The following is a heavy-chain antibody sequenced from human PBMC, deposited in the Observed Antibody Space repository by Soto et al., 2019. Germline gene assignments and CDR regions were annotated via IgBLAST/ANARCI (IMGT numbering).Heavy chain of an antibody. J-gene: IGHJ4*02. Sequence: ASVKVSCKASGYTFTTYYMHWVRQAPGQGLEWMGMINPSGASTTYAQKFQGRVTMTRDTSTSTVYMELSSLRSEDTAVYYCSREAPSPGYNYDSSGYADYWGQGTLVTSPQ. CDR2: INPSGAST. V-gene: IGHV1-46*01. CDR1: GYTFTTYY. D-gene: IGHD3-22*01. CDR3: SREAPSPGYNYDSSGYADY.